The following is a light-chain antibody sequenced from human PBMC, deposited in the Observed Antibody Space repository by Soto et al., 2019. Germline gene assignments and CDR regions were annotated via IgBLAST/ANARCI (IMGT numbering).Light chain of an antibody. CDR3: SSYTSSSTLVHVV. V-gene: IGLV2-14*01. CDR2: EVS. CDR1: SSDGGGYNY. J-gene: IGLJ2*01. Sequence: QSALTQPASVSGSPGQSITISCTGTSSDGGGYNYVSWYQQHPGKAPKLMIYEVSNRPSGVSNRFSGSKSGNTASLTISGLQAEDEADYYCSSYTSSSTLVHVVFGGGTKLTVL.